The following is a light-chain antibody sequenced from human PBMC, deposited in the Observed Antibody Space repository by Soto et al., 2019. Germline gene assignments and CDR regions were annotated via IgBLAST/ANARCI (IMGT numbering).Light chain of an antibody. Sequence: QSALTQPASFSGSPGQSIAISCTGTRSDVGAYNYVSWYQQHPGKAPKLMISEVTNRPSGVSDRFSGSKSGNTASLTISGLQAEDEADYYCSSFTSRFTFVFGTGTKLTVL. J-gene: IGLJ1*01. V-gene: IGLV2-14*01. CDR1: RSDVGAYNY. CDR2: EVT. CDR3: SSFTSRFTFV.